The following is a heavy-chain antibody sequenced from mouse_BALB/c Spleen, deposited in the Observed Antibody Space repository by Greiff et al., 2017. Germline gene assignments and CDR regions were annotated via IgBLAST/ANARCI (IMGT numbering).Heavy chain of an antibody. CDR2: ISSGGSYT. J-gene: IGHJ4*01. Sequence: EVKLQESGGGLVKPGGSLKLSCAASGFTFSSYAMSWVRQTPEKRLEWVATISSGGSYTYYPDSVKGRFTISRDNAKNTLYLQMSSLRSEDTAMYYCARQKYGNAMDYWGQGTSVTVSS. V-gene: IGHV5-9-3*01. CDR1: GFTFSSYA. D-gene: IGHD2-10*02. CDR3: ARQKYGNAMDY.